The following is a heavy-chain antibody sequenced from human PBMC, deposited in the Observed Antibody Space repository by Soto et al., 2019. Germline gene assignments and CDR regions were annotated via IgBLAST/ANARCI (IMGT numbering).Heavy chain of an antibody. CDR1: GYTFTSYY. CDR3: AISMTTVTTYGMDV. Sequence: GASVKVSCKASGYTFTSYYIHLVRQAPGQGLEWMGIINPSGGSTSYAQKFQGRVTMTRDTSTSTVYMELSSLRSEDTAVYYCAISMTTVTTYGMDVWGQGTTVTVSS. J-gene: IGHJ6*02. D-gene: IGHD4-17*01. CDR2: INPSGGST. V-gene: IGHV1-46*03.